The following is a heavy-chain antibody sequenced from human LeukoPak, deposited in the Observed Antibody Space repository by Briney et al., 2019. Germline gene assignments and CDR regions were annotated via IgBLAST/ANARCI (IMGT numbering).Heavy chain of an antibody. CDR2: IWYDGGKK. CDR1: GFTFSDYG. J-gene: IGHJ3*01. Sequence: GGSLRLSCAASGFTFSDYGMYWVRQAPGKGLEWVELIWYDGGKKYYTDSVRGRFTISRDNSKNTLYLQMDSLRAEDTAVYYCVRYCNGGSCYRAAFDVWGPGTMVTVSS. V-gene: IGHV3-33*01. D-gene: IGHD2-15*01. CDR3: VRYCNGGSCYRAAFDV.